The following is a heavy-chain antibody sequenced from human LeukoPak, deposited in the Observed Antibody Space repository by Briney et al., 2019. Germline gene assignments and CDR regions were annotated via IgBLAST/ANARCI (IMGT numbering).Heavy chain of an antibody. V-gene: IGHV4-61*02. CDR3: ARDNNSSSWFY. D-gene: IGHD6-13*01. J-gene: IGHJ4*02. CDR2: IYTSGST. CDR1: GGSISSGNYY. Sequence: SQTLSLTCTVSGGSISSGNYYWSWIRQPAGKGLEWIGRIYTSGSTYYNPSLKSRVTISVDTSKNQFSLKLSSVTAADTAVYYCARDNNSSSWFYWGQGTLVTVSS.